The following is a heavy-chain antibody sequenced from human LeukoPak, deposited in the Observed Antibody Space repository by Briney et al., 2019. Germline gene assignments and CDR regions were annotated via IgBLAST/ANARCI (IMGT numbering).Heavy chain of an antibody. CDR2: ISSSSSTI. V-gene: IGHV3-48*01. Sequence: PGGSLRLSCAASGFTFSSYAMNWVRQAPGKGLEWVSYISSSSSTIYYADSVKGRFTISRDNAKNSLYLQMNSLRAEDTAVYYCARGGDTVTTDLDYWGQGTLVTVSS. J-gene: IGHJ4*02. D-gene: IGHD4-17*01. CDR1: GFTFSSYA. CDR3: ARGGDTVTTDLDY.